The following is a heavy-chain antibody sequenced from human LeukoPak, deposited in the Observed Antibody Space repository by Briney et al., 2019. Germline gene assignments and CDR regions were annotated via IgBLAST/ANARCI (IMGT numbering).Heavy chain of an antibody. J-gene: IGHJ4*02. CDR3: ARSRRVGNGEYPDY. V-gene: IGHV1-2*02. CDR2: INPNTGDT. D-gene: IGHD3-10*01. CDR1: GYTFTGYY. Sequence: ASVTVSCKASGYTFTGYYMHWVRQTPGQGLEWMGWINPNTGDTNYGRKFQGRVTMTRDTSINTAYMELRSLRSDDTAVYYCARSRRVGNGEYPDYWGQGTLVTVSS.